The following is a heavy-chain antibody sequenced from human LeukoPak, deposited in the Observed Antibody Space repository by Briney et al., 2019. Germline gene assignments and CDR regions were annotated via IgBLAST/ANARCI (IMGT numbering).Heavy chain of an antibody. CDR3: ARKVPLVYCSGGSCQGWFDP. V-gene: IGHV1-69*08. CDR2: IPTILGTA. J-gene: IGHJ5*02. Sequence: AAVTLSCYSSTSTFSSYTIWLERHPPGQGLEWMGIIPTILGTANYAQKVQGRVTITADNSTSKAYMELSSLGAEYTDVYYCARKVPLVYCSGGSCQGWFDPWGQGTLVNVSS. CDR1: TSTFSSYT. D-gene: IGHD2-15*01.